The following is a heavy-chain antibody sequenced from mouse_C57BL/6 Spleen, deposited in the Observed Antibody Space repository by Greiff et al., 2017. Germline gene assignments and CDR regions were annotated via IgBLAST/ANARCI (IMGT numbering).Heavy chain of an antibody. CDR1: GYTFTAYW. Sequence: VQLQQSGAELVMPGASVTLSCKASGYTFTAYWLHWVKQTPVRGLEWIGRIDPNSGGTTYNEKFKSTAILTVDKPSSTAYMQLSSLTCEESAVYYCARVGAMDYWGQGTSVTVSS. CDR2: IDPNSGGT. J-gene: IGHJ4*01. V-gene: IGHV1-72*01. CDR3: ARVGAMDY.